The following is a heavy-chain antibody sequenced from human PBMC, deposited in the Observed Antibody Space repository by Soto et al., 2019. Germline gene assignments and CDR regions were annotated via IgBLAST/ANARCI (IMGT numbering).Heavy chain of an antibody. J-gene: IGHJ5*02. D-gene: IGHD2-15*01. CDR2: IPYDGCNK. CDR3: ARAGNGGTFSDWFDP. CDR1: GFTVSSYA. V-gene: IGHV3-30-3*01. Sequence: QVQLVESGGGVVQPGRSLRLSCEASGFTVSSYAMHWVRQAQGKGLEWVAVIPYDGCNKYDVDSVKGRFTISRDNSKNTLYLQMNNLRAEDTAVYYCARAGNGGTFSDWFDPWGQGTLVTVSS.